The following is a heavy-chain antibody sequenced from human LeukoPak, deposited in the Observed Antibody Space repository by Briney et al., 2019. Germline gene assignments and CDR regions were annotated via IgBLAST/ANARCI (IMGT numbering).Heavy chain of an antibody. CDR1: GFTFSSYA. CDR2: ISGSGGST. J-gene: IGHJ4*02. D-gene: IGHD4-17*01. CDR3: AKDPGKTVTHSSIYFDY. Sequence: PGGSLRLSCAASGFTFSSYAMSWVRQAPGKGLEWVSAISGSGGSTYYADSVKGRFTISGDNSKNTLYLQMNSQRAEDTAVYYCAKDPGKTVTHSSIYFDYWGQGTLVTVSS. V-gene: IGHV3-23*01.